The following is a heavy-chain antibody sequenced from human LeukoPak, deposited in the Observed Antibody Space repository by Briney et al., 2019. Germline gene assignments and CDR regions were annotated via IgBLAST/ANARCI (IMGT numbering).Heavy chain of an antibody. CDR2: ISGSGGST. Sequence: PGGSLRLSCAGSGTSGTSGFTFNDAWMNWVRQAPGKGLEWVSAISGSGGSTYYADSVKGRFTISRDNSKNTLYLQMNSLRAEDTAVYYCAKDSRDFWSGYPTPDYWGQGTLVTVSS. V-gene: IGHV3-23*01. CDR3: AKDSRDFWSGYPTPDY. CDR1: GFTFNDAW. D-gene: IGHD3-3*01. J-gene: IGHJ4*02.